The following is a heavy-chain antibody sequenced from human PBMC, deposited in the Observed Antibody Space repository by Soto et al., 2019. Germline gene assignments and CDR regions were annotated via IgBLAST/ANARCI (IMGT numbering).Heavy chain of an antibody. Sequence: EVQLVESGGGLVKPGGSLRLSCAASGFTFSSYSMNWVRQAPGKGLEWVSSISSSSSYIYYAVSVKGRFTISRDNAKNSLYMQMNSVRAEDTAVYYCARVRVGIAEAGDAFDIWGQGTMVTVSS. D-gene: IGHD6-13*01. CDR1: GFTFSSYS. J-gene: IGHJ3*02. V-gene: IGHV3-21*01. CDR2: ISSSSSYI. CDR3: ARVRVGIAEAGDAFDI.